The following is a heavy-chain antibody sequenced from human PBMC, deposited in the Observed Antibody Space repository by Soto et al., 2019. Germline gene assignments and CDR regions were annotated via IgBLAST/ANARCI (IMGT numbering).Heavy chain of an antibody. CDR1: GYTFTGYY. Sequence: ASVNVSCKSSGYTFTGYYIHWVRQAPGQGLEWMGWINPNSGGTNYAQKFQGRVTMTRDTSISTAYMELSRLRSDDTAVYYCARYIAVAGTIDYWGQGTLVTFSS. D-gene: IGHD6-19*01. J-gene: IGHJ4*02. CDR2: INPNSGGT. V-gene: IGHV1-2*02. CDR3: ARYIAVAGTIDY.